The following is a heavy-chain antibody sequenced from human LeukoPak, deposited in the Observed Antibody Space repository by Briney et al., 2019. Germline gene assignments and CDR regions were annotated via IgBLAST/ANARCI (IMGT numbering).Heavy chain of an antibody. CDR2: INWNGGST. D-gene: IGHD5-24*01. CDR3: ARDLGYKDYVSAFDI. V-gene: IGHV3-20*04. CDR1: AFTFDDYG. Sequence: GGSLRLSCAASAFTFDDYGMTWVRQAPGKGLEWVSGINWNGGSTGYAVSVKGRFTISRDSAKNSLYLQMNSLRAEDTALYYCARDLGYKDYVSAFDIWGQGTMVIVSS. J-gene: IGHJ3*02.